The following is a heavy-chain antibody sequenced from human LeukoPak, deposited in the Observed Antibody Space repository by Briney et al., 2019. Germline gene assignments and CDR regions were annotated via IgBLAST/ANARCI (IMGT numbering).Heavy chain of an antibody. D-gene: IGHD1-1*01. CDR2: INHSGST. Sequence: SETLSLTCAVYGGSFSGYYWNWIRQPPGKGLEWIGEINHSGSTNYNPSLKSRVTISVDTSKNQFSLKLSSVTAADTAVYYCASWTGWFDPWGQGTLVTVSS. V-gene: IGHV4-34*01. CDR3: ASWTGWFDP. J-gene: IGHJ5*02. CDR1: GGSFSGYY.